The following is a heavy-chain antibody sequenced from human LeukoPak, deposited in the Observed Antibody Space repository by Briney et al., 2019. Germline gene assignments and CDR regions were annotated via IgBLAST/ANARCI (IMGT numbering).Heavy chain of an antibody. V-gene: IGHV1-46*01. CDR2: IYPRDGST. J-gene: IGHJ4*02. CDR3: ARDQEGFDY. CDR1: GYSFTNNY. Sequence: ASVKVSCKASGYSFTNNYIHWVRQAPGQGLEWMGMIYPRDGSTSYAQRFQDRVTVTRDTSTSTVHMELSGLRAEDTALYYCARDQEGFDYWGQGTLVTVSS.